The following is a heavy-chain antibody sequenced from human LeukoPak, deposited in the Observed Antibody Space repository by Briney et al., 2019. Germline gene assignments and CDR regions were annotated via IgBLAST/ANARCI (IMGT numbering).Heavy chain of an antibody. D-gene: IGHD5-18*01. CDR3: AKDREIQLWLLDY. CDR2: IRYDGSNK. CDR1: GFTFSSYG. V-gene: IGHV3-30*02. J-gene: IGHJ4*02. Sequence: GGSLRLSCAASGFTFSSYGMHWVRQAPGKGLEWVAFIRYDGSNKYYADSVKGRFTISRDNSKNTLYLQMNSLRAEGTAVYYCAKDREIQLWLLDYWGQGTLVTVSS.